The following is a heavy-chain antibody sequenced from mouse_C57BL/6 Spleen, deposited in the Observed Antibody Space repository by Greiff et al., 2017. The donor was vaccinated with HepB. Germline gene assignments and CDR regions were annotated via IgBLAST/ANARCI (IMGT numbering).Heavy chain of an antibody. D-gene: IGHD1-1*01. Sequence: EVMLVESGGGLVKPGGSLKLSCAASGFTFSDYGMHWVRQAPEKGLEWVAYISSGSSTIYYADTVKGRFTISRDNAKNTLFLQMTSLRSEDTAMYYCARRRYGSSYAMDYWGQGTSVTVAS. J-gene: IGHJ4*01. CDR1: GFTFSDYG. V-gene: IGHV5-17*01. CDR2: ISSGSSTI. CDR3: ARRRYGSSYAMDY.